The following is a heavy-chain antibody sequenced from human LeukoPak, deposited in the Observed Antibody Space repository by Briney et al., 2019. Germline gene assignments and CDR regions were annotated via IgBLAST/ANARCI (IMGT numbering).Heavy chain of an antibody. CDR1: GFSFSSYP. J-gene: IGHJ4*02. V-gene: IGHV3-30-3*01. Sequence: GRSLRLSCAASGFSFSSYPMHWVRQTTGQGLEWVALISYDGINKYYADSVKGRFTISRDNSKNTLYLHMDSLRPEDTAVYYCARDPQWELLKYYLAYWGQGTLVTVSS. D-gene: IGHD1-26*01. CDR2: ISYDGINK. CDR3: ARDPQWELLKYYLAY.